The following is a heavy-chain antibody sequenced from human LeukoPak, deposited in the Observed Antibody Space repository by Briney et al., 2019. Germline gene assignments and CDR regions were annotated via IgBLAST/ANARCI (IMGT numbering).Heavy chain of an antibody. Sequence: PGGSLRLSCAASGFTFSNYGMHWVRQAPGKGLEWVAVIWYDGSNKYYADPVKGRFTISRDNSKNTLYLQMNSLRAEDTAVYYCARGDYYDSSGYSQYFQHWGQGTLVTVSS. CDR2: IWYDGSNK. D-gene: IGHD3-22*01. CDR1: GFTFSNYG. J-gene: IGHJ1*01. CDR3: ARGDYYDSSGYSQYFQH. V-gene: IGHV3-33*01.